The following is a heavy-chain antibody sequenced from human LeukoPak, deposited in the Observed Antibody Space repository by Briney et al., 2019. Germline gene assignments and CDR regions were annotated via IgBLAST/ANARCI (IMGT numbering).Heavy chain of an antibody. Sequence: GESLKISRKGSGYSFTRYWIGWVRQMPGKGLEWMGIIYPGDSDTRYSPSLQGQVTISADKSISTAYLQWSSLKASDTAMYYCARLIEVATIGYWGQGTLVTVSS. J-gene: IGHJ4*02. CDR3: ARLIEVATIGY. CDR2: IYPGDSDT. CDR1: GYSFTRYW. V-gene: IGHV5-51*01. D-gene: IGHD5-24*01.